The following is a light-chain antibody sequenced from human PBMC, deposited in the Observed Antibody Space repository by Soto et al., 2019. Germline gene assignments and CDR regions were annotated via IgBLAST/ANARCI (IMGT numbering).Light chain of an antibody. J-gene: IGKJ1*01. V-gene: IGKV3-20*01. Sequence: EIVFTQSPVTLSLSPGERATLSWSASQSVSSSYLAWYQQKPGQAPRLLIYGASSRATGIPDRFSGSGSGTDFTLTISRLEPEDFAVYYCQQYGSSPPTTFGQGTKVDIK. CDR1: QSVSSSY. CDR2: GAS. CDR3: QQYGSSPPTT.